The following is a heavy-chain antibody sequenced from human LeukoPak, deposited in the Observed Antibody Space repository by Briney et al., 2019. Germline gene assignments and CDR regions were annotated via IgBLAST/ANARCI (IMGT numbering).Heavy chain of an antibody. CDR1: GGSFSGYY. D-gene: IGHD2-15*01. V-gene: IGHV4-34*01. Sequence: SGTLSLTCAVYGGSFSGYYWSWLRQPPGKGLEWIGEINHSGSTNYNPSLKSRVTISVDTSKNQFSLKLSSVTAADTAVYYCARGLTDIAVVVAATTRFDPWGQGTLVTVSS. CDR3: ARGLTDIAVVVAATTRFDP. CDR2: INHSGST. J-gene: IGHJ5*02.